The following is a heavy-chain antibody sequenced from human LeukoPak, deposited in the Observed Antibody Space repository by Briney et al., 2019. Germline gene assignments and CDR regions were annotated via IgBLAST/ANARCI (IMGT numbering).Heavy chain of an antibody. CDR3: ARGIRYYGPWYYYYGMDV. Sequence: SEILSLTCTVSGGSISSYYWSWIRQPPGKGLEWIGYIYYSGSTNYNPSLKSRVTISVDTSKNQFSLKLSSVTAADTAVYYCARGIRYYGPWYYYYGMDVWGQGTTVTVSS. CDR2: IYYSGST. J-gene: IGHJ6*02. V-gene: IGHV4-59*01. D-gene: IGHD3-10*01. CDR1: GGSISSYY.